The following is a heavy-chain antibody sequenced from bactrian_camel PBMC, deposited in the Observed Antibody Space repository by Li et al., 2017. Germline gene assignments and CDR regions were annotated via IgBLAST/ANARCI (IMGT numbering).Heavy chain of an antibody. CDR2: IDSDGSL. D-gene: IGHD2*01. CDR3: AAEASYSGDLFGF. CDR1: GFTFSRHY. Sequence: HVQLVESGGGFVQPGGSLRLSCEASGFTFSRHYMGWFRQAPGKEREGVAAIDSDGSLSYADSVKGRFTISKDSAENTLYLQMNSLKPEDTAMYYCAAEASYSGDLFGFWGQGTQVTVS. V-gene: IGHV3S53*01. J-gene: IGHJ6*01.